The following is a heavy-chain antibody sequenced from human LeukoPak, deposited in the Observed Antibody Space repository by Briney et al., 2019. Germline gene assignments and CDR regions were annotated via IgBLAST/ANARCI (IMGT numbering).Heavy chain of an antibody. CDR2: IYPGDSDT. CDR3: ARHHYDFWSGYPPYGMDV. J-gene: IGHJ6*02. D-gene: IGHD3-3*01. V-gene: IGHV5-51*01. CDR1: GYSFTSCW. Sequence: GESLKISCKGSGYSFTSCWIGWVRQMPGKGLEWMGIIYPGDSDTRYSPSFQGQVTISADKSISTAYLQWSSLKASDTAMYYCARHHYDFWSGYPPYGMDVWGQGTTVTVSS.